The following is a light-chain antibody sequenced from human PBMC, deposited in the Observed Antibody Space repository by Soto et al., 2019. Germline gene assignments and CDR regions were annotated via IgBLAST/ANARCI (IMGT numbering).Light chain of an antibody. CDR1: NNY. V-gene: IGKV1-6*01. CDR3: LHDHTYPYT. J-gene: IGKJ1*01. CDR2: YAS. Sequence: NNYLDWYQQKPGKAPRLLIYYASILTSGVPSRFSGSGSGTDFTLNISSLQPEDVASYYCLHDHTYPYTFGQVTNVDI.